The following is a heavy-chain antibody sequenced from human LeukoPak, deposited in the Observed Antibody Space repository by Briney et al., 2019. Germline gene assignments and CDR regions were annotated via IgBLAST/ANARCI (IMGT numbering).Heavy chain of an antibody. J-gene: IGHJ4*02. CDR2: IYYSGNT. D-gene: IGHD3-9*01. Sequence: SETLSLTCTVSGVSISSSNSYWGWIRQPPGKGLEWIGSIYYSGNTYYNASLKSQVSISIDTSKNQFSLRLTSVTAADTAVYYWARQTGRGLFILPGAQETLVPVSS. CDR3: ARQTGRGLFILP. V-gene: IGHV4-39*01. CDR1: GVSISSSNSY.